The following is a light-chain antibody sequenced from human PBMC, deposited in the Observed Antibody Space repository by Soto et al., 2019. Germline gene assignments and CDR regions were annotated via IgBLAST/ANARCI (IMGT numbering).Light chain of an antibody. CDR3: QVWDITSDVV. J-gene: IGLJ2*01. V-gene: IGLV3-21*02. Sequence: SYELTQPPAVSVVPGQTARLTCGGDNIGSKSVHWFHQKPGQAPVLVVFDDSGRPSGIPERFSGSNSGNTATLTINSVEAGDEADYYCQVWDITSDVVFGGGTKVTVL. CDR2: DDS. CDR1: NIGSKS.